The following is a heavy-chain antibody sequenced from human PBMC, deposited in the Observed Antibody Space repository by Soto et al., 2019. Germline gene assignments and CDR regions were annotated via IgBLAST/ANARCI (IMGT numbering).Heavy chain of an antibody. Sequence: QVQLQESGPGLVRPSQTLSLTCTVSGDSIRIGDYYWTWIRQPPGTGLEWIGFNYKSGTAKYNPSLSSGVSISIDTSRSQFSLRLNYVTAADTAVYYCVRALGSRFMEWPRFDPWGQGTLVTVSS. CDR3: VRALGSRFMEWPRFDP. CDR1: GDSIRIGDYY. D-gene: IGHD3-3*01. CDR2: NYKSGTA. J-gene: IGHJ5*02. V-gene: IGHV4-30-4*01.